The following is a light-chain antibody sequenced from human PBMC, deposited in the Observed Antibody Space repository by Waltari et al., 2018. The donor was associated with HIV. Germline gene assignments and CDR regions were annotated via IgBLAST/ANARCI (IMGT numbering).Light chain of an antibody. CDR2: GAS. CDR1: QSVRISN. Sequence: EIVVTQSPGTLSLSPGERATLSCRASQSVRISNLAWYQQKPGQAPRLLIYGASNRATGIPDRFSGSGSGTDSTLTISRLEPEDFAVYYCQQYGSSRRWTFGQGTKVEIK. CDR3: QQYGSSRRWT. V-gene: IGKV3-20*01. J-gene: IGKJ1*01.